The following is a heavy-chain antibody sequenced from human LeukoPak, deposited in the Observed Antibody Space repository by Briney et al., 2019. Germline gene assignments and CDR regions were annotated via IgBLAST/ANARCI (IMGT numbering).Heavy chain of an antibody. Sequence: SETLSLTCTVSGGSISSSTYYWGWIRQPPGKGLEWIGSIYYSGSTYYNPSLKSRVTISVDTSKNQFSLKLSSVTAADTAVYYCARLSGLLWFGELLLFDYWGQGTLVTVSS. CDR1: GGSISSSTYY. V-gene: IGHV4-39*01. CDR2: IYYSGST. D-gene: IGHD3-10*01. CDR3: ARLSGLLWFGELLLFDY. J-gene: IGHJ4*02.